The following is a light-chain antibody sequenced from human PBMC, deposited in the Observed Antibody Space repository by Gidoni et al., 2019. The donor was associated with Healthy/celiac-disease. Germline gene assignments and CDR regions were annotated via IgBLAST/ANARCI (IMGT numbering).Light chain of an antibody. V-gene: IGLV2-14*01. Sequence: QPALTPPASVSASPGPSITISCTGSSSDVGGYNYVSWYQQHPGKAPKLMIYEVSNRPSGVSNRFSGSKSGNTASLTSSGLQAEDEADYYCSSYTSSSTLWVFGGGTKLTVL. CDR1: SSDVGGYNY. CDR3: SSYTSSSTLWV. CDR2: EVS. J-gene: IGLJ3*02.